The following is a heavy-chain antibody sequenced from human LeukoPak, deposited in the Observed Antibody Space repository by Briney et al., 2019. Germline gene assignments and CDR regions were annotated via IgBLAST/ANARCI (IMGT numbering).Heavy chain of an antibody. CDR3: ATSYYDFYYFDY. CDR1: GFTFSNYW. V-gene: IGHV3-23*01. D-gene: IGHD3-3*01. J-gene: IGHJ4*02. Sequence: GGSLRLSCVGSGFTFSNYWMTWVRQAPGKGLEWVSVISGSGGSTFYADSVKGRFTISRDNSKNTLYLQMNSLRAEDTALYYCATSYYDFYYFDYWGQGTLVTVSS. CDR2: ISGSGGST.